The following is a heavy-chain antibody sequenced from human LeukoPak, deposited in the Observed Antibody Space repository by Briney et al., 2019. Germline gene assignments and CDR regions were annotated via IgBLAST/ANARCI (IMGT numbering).Heavy chain of an antibody. J-gene: IGHJ5*02. CDR2: INPNSGGT. V-gene: IGHV1-2*02. Sequence: GASVKVSCKASGYTFTSYYMHWVRQAPGQGLEWMGWINPNSGGTNYAQKFQGRVTMTRDTSISTAYMELSRLRSDDTAVYYCARGTFIAVAGNWFDPWGQGTLVTVSS. CDR3: ARGTFIAVAGNWFDP. CDR1: GYTFTSYY. D-gene: IGHD6-19*01.